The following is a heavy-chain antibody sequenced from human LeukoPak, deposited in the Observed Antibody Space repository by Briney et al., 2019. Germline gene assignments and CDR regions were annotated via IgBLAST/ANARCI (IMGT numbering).Heavy chain of an antibody. J-gene: IGHJ2*01. CDR3: ARGPLYVVTPDWYFDL. CDR1: GYTFTDYY. CDR2: MNPNSGNT. V-gene: IGHV1-8*03. Sequence: ASVKVSCKASGYTFTDYYMHWVRQATGQGLEWMGWMNPNSGNTGYAQKFQGRVTITRNTSISTAYMELSSLRSEDTAVYYCARGPLYVVTPDWYFDLWGRGTLVTVSS. D-gene: IGHD4-23*01.